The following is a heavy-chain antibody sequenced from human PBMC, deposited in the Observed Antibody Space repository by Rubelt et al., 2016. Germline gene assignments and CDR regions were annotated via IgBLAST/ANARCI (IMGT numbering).Heavy chain of an antibody. CDR1: GGSISSSSYY. CDR2: IYYSGST. CDR3: ARGYCTNGVCYGGDY. J-gene: IGHJ4*02. V-gene: IGHV4-39*01. D-gene: IGHD2-8*01. Sequence: QLQLQESGPGLVKPSETLSLTCTVSGGSISSSSYYWGWIRQPPGKGLEWIGSIYYSGSTYYNPSLKSRVTISVDQSKNQFPRKLSSVTAADTAVYYCARGYCTNGVCYGGDYWGQGTLVTVSS.